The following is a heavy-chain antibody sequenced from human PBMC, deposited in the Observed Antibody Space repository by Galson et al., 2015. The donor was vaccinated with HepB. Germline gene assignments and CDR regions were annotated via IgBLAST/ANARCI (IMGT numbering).Heavy chain of an antibody. CDR3: ARDGYRGDYLVYYCDY. CDR2: ISYDGSNK. V-gene: IGHV3-30*03. CDR1: GFTFNRHW. Sequence: SLRLSCAASGFTFNRHWMSWVRQAPGKGLEWVAVISYDGSNKYYADSVKGRFTISRDNSKNTLYLQMNSLRAEDTAVYYCARDGYRGDYLVYYCDYWGQGTLGTVSS. D-gene: IGHD4-17*01. J-gene: IGHJ4*02.